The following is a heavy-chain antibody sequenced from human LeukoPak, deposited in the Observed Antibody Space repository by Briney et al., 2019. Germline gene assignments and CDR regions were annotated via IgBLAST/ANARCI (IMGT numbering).Heavy chain of an antibody. J-gene: IGHJ4*02. V-gene: IGHV3-48*03. CDR2: ISSSGSPI. CDR3: ARAQGGYSHGYGDY. D-gene: IGHD5-18*01. Sequence: GGSLRLSCAAFGFTFSTYEMIWVRQAPGKGLEWLSYISSSGSPIYYADSLKGRFTISRDNAKNSLYLQMNSLRAEDTAVYYCARAQGGYSHGYGDYWGQGTLVTVSS. CDR1: GFTFSTYE.